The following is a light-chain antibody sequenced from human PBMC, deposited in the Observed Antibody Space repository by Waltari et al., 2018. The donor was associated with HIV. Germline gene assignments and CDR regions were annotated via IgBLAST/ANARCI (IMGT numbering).Light chain of an antibody. V-gene: IGLV1-44*01. CDR1: SSNIGSNT. CDR2: SLD. J-gene: IGLJ1*01. CDR3: AAWDDSLNAYV. Sequence: QSVLTQTPSASGTTGQRVIVSCSGSSSNIGSNTVNWYQQLPGAAPRLLIHSLDQRPSGVPDRFSGSKSGASASLAISGLQSEDEADYYCAAWDDSLNAYVFGGGTKVTVL.